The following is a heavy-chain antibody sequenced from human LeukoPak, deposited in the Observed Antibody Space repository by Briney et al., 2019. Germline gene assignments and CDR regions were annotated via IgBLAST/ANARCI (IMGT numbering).Heavy chain of an antibody. Sequence: GRSLRLSCAASGFALRSYTVTWVRQAPGKGLEWVSSISSTSAYIYYAVSVKGRFSISRDNVDNVVHLQMSSLRNEDTAFYYCARVAVAGPTGWFDSWGQGTLVTVSS. CDR3: ARVAVAGPTGWFDS. J-gene: IGHJ5*01. V-gene: IGHV3-21*01. D-gene: IGHD6-19*01. CDR1: GFALRSYT. CDR2: ISSTSAYI.